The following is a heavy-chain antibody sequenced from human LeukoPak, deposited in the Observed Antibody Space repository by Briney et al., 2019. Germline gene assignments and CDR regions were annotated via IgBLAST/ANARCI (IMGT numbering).Heavy chain of an antibody. CDR1: GGSISSGGYS. J-gene: IGHJ6*02. CDR3: ARDSLGISTHYYYYYGMDV. V-gene: IGHV4-30-2*01. CDR2: IYHSGST. D-gene: IGHD6-13*01. Sequence: SETLSLTCAVSGGSISSGGYSWSWIRQPPGKGLEWIGYIYHSGSTYYNPSLKSRVTISVDTSKNQFSLKLSSVTAADTAVYYCARDSLGISTHYYYYYGMDVWGQGTTVTVSS.